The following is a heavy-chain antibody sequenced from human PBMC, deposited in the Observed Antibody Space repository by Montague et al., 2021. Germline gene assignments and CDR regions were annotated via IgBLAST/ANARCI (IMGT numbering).Heavy chain of an antibody. J-gene: IGHJ4*02. V-gene: IGHV4-31*03. CDR3: ARSGGYCSGGRCDTFDX. Sequence: TLSLTCSVSGGSSSSGGFYWSWIRQHPGKGPEWIGSIYDSGSNNYNPSLKSRLTLSRDTSKNQVSLRLTSVTAAETAVYYCARSGGYCSGGRCDTFDXWGQGTLVTVSS. CDR1: GGSSSSGGFY. CDR2: IYDSGSN. D-gene: IGHD2-15*01.